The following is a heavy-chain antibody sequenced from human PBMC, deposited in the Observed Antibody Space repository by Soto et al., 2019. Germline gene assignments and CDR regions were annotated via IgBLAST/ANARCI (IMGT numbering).Heavy chain of an antibody. V-gene: IGHV3-30*18. CDR3: AKDRGSSRYLGGSFEY. CDR2: ISYDGSKT. CDR1: GFTFSTYA. J-gene: IGHJ4*02. Sequence: PGGSLRLSCAASGFTFSTYAMHWVRQAPGKGLEWVAVISYDGSKTYYADSVKGRFTISRDNSKNTLFLQMDSLRAEDTAVYYCAKDRGSSRYLGGSFEYWGQGTLVTVS. D-gene: IGHD3-22*01.